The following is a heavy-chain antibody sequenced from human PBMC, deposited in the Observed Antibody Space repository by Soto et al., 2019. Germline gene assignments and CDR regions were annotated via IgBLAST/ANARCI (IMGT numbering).Heavy chain of an antibody. CDR1: GGSFSGYY. D-gene: IGHD3-10*01. V-gene: IGHV4-34*01. CDR3: ARVLGRARGVITTDS. J-gene: IGHJ4*02. CDR2: INHSGST. Sequence: SETRSLTCAGYGGSFSGYYWSWFRQPPGKGLEWIGEINHSGSTNYNPSLKSRVTISVDTSKNQFSLKLSSVTAADTAVYYCARVLGRARGVITTDSWGQGTLVTVSS.